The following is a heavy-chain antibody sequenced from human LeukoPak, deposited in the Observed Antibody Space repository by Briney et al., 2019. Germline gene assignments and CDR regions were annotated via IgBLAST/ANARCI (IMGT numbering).Heavy chain of an antibody. J-gene: IGHJ3*02. CDR2: INHSGST. CDR1: GGSFSGYY. CDR3: ARARLGYCSGGSCYSPAFDI. D-gene: IGHD2-15*01. Sequence: PSETLSLTCAVYGGSFSGYYWSWIRQPPGKGLEWIGEINHSGSTNYNPSLKSRVTISVDTSKNQFSLKLSSVTAADTAVYYCARARLGYCSGGSCYSPAFDIWGQGTMVTVSS. V-gene: IGHV4-34*01.